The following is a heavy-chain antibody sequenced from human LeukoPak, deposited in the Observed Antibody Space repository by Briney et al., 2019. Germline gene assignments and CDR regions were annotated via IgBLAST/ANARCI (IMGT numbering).Heavy chain of an antibody. CDR3: VRGSYGAYDY. CDR1: GGSISSYY. CDR2: ISSDSSYI. J-gene: IGHJ4*02. V-gene: IGHV3-21*01. D-gene: IGHD4-17*01. Sequence: PSETLSLTCTVSGGSISSYYWSWIRQPPGKGLEWVSSISSDSSYIYYADAVHGRFTVSRDNAKYSLYLQMNSLRAEDTAVYYCVRGSYGAYDYWGQGSLVTVSS.